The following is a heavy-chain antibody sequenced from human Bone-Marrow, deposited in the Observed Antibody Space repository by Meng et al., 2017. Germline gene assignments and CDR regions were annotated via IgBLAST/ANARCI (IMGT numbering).Heavy chain of an antibody. D-gene: IGHD6-13*01. J-gene: IGHJ4*02. V-gene: IGHV4-34*01. CDR1: GGSFSGYH. CDR3: ARNSAAAGSCLY. CDR2: IYYSGST. Sequence: SETLSLTCALYGGSFSGYHWTWIRQPPGKGLEWIGSIYYSGSTYYNPSLKSRVTISVDTSKNQFSLKLSSVTAADTAVYYCARNSAAAGSCLYWGQGTLVTVSS.